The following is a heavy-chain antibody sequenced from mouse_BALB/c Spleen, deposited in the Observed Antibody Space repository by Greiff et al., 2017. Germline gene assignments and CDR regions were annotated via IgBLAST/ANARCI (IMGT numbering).Heavy chain of an antibody. J-gene: IGHJ4*01. D-gene: IGHD2-4*01. V-gene: IGHV1-5*01. Sequence: VQLKQSGTVLARPGASVKMSCKASGYTFTSYWMHWVKQRPGQGLEWIGAIYPGNSDTSYNQKFKGKAKLTAVTSTSTAYMELSSLTNEDSAVYYCTRSWGSTMITTRDYAMDYWGQGTSVTVSS. CDR2: IYPGNSDT. CDR1: GYTFTSYW. CDR3: TRSWGSTMITTRDYAMDY.